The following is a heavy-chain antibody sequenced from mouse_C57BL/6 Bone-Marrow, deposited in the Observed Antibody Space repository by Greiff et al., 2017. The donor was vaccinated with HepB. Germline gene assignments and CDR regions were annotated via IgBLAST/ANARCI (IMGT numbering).Heavy chain of an antibody. Sequence: QVQLQQSGAELVRPGASVTLSCKASGYTFTDYEMHWVKQTPVHGLEWIGAIDPETGGTAYNQKFKGKAILTADKSSSTAYMELRSLTSEDSAVYYCTRPYGSSDGYFDVWGTGTTVTVSS. CDR3: TRPYGSSDGYFDV. CDR1: GYTFTDYE. D-gene: IGHD1-1*01. V-gene: IGHV1-15*01. CDR2: IDPETGGT. J-gene: IGHJ1*03.